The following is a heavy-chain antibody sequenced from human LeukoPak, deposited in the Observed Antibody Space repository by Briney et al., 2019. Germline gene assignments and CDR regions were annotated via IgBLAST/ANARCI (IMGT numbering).Heavy chain of an antibody. CDR3: ARVTTSGSYKFDY. CDR2: IYTSGST. Sequence: GGSLRLSCAASGFTFDDYAMHWVRQAPGKGLEWVSLIYTSGSTYYADSVKGRFTISRDSSKNTLYLQMNSLRAEDTAVYYCARVTTSGSYKFDYWGQGTLVTVSS. V-gene: IGHV3-53*01. CDR1: GFTFDDYA. J-gene: IGHJ4*02. D-gene: IGHD3-10*01.